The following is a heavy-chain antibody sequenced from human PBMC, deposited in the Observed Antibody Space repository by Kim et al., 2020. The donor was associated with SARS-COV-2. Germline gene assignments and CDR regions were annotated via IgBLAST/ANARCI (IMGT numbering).Heavy chain of an antibody. CDR2: ISYDGSNK. CDR1: GFTFSSYA. D-gene: IGHD5-18*01. Sequence: GGSLRLSCAASGFTFSSYAMHWVRQAPGKGLEWVAVISYDGSNKYYADSVKGRFTISRDNSKNTLYLQMNSLRAEDTAVYYCARVRTAMANGGLDYWGQG. V-gene: IGHV3-30*04. CDR3: ARVRTAMANGGLDY. J-gene: IGHJ4*02.